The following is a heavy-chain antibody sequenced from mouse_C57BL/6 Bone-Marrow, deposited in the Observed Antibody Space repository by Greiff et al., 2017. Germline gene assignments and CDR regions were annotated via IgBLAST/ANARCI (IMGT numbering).Heavy chain of an antibody. Sequence: VNVVESGPELVKPGASVKLSCKASGYTFTSYDINWVKQRPGQGLEWIGGIYPRDGSTKYNEKFKGKATLTVDTSSSTAYMELHSLTSEDSAVYFCARDYGSSYWYFDVWGTGTTVTVSS. CDR1: GYTFTSYD. V-gene: IGHV1-85*01. J-gene: IGHJ1*03. D-gene: IGHD1-1*01. CDR3: ARDYGSSYWYFDV. CDR2: IYPRDGST.